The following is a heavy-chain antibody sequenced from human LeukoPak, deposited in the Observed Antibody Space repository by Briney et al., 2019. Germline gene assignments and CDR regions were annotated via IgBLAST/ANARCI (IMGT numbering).Heavy chain of an antibody. V-gene: IGHV3-7*01. J-gene: IGHJ4*02. D-gene: IGHD3-10*01. CDR2: IKQDGSEK. CDR1: GFTFSSYW. CDR3: ARAGVTMVRGLGPPPGPNFDY. Sequence: PGGSLRLSCAASGFTFSSYWMSWVRQAPGKGLEWVANIKQDGSEKYYVDSVKGRFTISRDNAKNSLYLQMNSLRAEDTAVYYCARAGVTMVRGLGPPPGPNFDYWGQGTLVTVSS.